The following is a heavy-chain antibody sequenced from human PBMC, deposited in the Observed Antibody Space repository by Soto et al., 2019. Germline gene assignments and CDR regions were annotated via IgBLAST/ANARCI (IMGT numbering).Heavy chain of an antibody. V-gene: IGHV4-34*01. D-gene: IGHD5-18*01. CDR2: INHSGST. Sequence: SETLSLTCAVYGGSFSGYYWSWIRQPPGKGLEWIGEINHSGSTNYNPSLKSRVTISVDTSKNQFSLKLSSVTAADTAVYYCARGRRYSYGSPIYYGMDVWGQGTTVTVSS. CDR1: GGSFSGYY. J-gene: IGHJ6*02. CDR3: ARGRRYSYGSPIYYGMDV.